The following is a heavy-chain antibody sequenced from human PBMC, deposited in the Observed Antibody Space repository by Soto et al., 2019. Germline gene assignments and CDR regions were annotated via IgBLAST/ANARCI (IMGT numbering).Heavy chain of an antibody. CDR3: AREGYSSRWNPFDY. Sequence: PSATLSITCTVSGVSISFYYWSWIRHPPGKGLEWIADIDSSGSTKYNPSLKSRVTISLDTSRNQLSLKLNSVTAADTAVYYCAREGYSSRWNPFDYWGQGTQATVSS. CDR1: GVSISFYY. V-gene: IGHV4-59*01. CDR2: IDSSGST. J-gene: IGHJ4*02. D-gene: IGHD6-13*01.